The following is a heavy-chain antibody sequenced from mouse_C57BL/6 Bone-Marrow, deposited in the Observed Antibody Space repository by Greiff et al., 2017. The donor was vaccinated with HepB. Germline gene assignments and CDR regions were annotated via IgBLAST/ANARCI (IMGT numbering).Heavy chain of an antibody. J-gene: IGHJ3*01. D-gene: IGHD2-4*01. CDR3: ANLYYDFSGFAY. CDR1: GYTFTSYW. V-gene: IGHV1-64*01. Sequence: QVQLQQPGAELVKPGASVKLSCKASGYTFTSYWMHWVKQRPGQGLEWIGMIHPNSGSTNYNEKFKSKATLTVDKSSSTAYMQLSSLTSEDSAVYYCANLYYDFSGFAYWGQGTLVTVSA. CDR2: IHPNSGST.